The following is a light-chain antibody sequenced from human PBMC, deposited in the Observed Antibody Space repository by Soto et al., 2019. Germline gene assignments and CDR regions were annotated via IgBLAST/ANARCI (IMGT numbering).Light chain of an antibody. J-gene: IGLJ1*01. CDR1: SSDVGGYNF. Sequence: QSALTQPPSASGSPGQSVTISCTGTSSDVGGYNFVSWYQHRPGKAPELLISEVSKRSSGVPDRFSGSKSGNTASQTVSGLQADDEADYYCSSYGGSNNYYVFGTGTKVTVL. CDR3: SSYGGSNNYYV. CDR2: EVS. V-gene: IGLV2-8*01.